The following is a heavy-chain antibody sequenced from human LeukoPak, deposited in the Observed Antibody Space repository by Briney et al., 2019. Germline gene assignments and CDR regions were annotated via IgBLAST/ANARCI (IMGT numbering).Heavy chain of an antibody. D-gene: IGHD1-26*01. Sequence: PSETLSLTCAVYGGSFSGYYWSWIRQPPGKGLEWIGEINHSGSTNYNPSLKSRVTISVDTSKNQFSLQLKSVTPEDTAVYYCARGSGKIVGAVDWGQGTLVTVSS. CDR1: GGSFSGYY. CDR2: INHSGST. V-gene: IGHV4-34*01. J-gene: IGHJ4*02. CDR3: ARGSGKIVGAVD.